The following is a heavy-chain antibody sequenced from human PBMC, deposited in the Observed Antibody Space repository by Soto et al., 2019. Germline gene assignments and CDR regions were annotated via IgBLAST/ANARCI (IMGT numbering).Heavy chain of an antibody. CDR2: IYYSGST. D-gene: IGHD2-2*01. CDR1: GGSISSYY. V-gene: IGHV4-59*01. CDR3: ARGLYCSSTSYDFLPDYYYMDV. J-gene: IGHJ6*03. Sequence: SETLSLTCTVSGGSISSYYWSWIRQPPGKGLEWIGYIYYSGSTNYNPSLKSRVTISVDTSKNQFSLKLSSVTAADTAVYYCARGLYCSSTSYDFLPDYYYMDVWGKGTTVTVSS.